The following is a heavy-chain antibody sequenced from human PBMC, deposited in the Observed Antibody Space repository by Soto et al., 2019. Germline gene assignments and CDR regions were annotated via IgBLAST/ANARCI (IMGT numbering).Heavy chain of an antibody. J-gene: IGHJ6*02. CDR1: GGTFSSYA. CDR3: ARGTYYDFWSGPFYGMDV. V-gene: IGHV1-69*06. D-gene: IGHD3-3*01. Sequence: SVKVSCKASGGTFSSYAISWVRQAPGQGLERMGGIIPIFGTANYAQKFQGRVTITADKSTSTAYMELSSLRSEDTAVYYCARGTYYDFWSGPFYGMDVWGQGATVTVSS. CDR2: IIPIFGTA.